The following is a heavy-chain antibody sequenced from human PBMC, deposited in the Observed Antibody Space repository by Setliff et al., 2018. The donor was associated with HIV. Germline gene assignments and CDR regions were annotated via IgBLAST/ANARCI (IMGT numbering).Heavy chain of an antibody. CDR1: GGSISTSNYY. V-gene: IGHV4-39*07. J-gene: IGHJ4*02. CDR2: VDYTGST. CDR3: ARQGNIVVVTSFDY. Sequence: SETLSLTCTVSGGSISTSNYYWGWVRQPPGKGLEWVGNVDYTGSTYYNPPLKSRVTISVDTSKNQFSLRLNSVTAADTAVYYCARQGNIVVVTSFDYWGQGTLVTVS. D-gene: IGHD2-21*02.